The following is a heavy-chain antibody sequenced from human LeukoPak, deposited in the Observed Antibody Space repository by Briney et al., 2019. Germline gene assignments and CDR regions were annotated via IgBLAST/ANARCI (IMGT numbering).Heavy chain of an antibody. CDR1: GGSISSYY. CDR2: IYYSGST. J-gene: IGHJ5*02. V-gene: IGHV4-59*01. CDR3: ARDGGLYYYDRGGWFDP. Sequence: PSETLSLTCTVSGGSISSYYWSWIRQPPGKGLEWIGYIYYSGSTNYNPSLKSRVTISVDTSKNQFSLKLSSVTAADTAVYCCARDGGLYYYDRGGWFDPWGQGTLVTVSS. D-gene: IGHD3-10*02.